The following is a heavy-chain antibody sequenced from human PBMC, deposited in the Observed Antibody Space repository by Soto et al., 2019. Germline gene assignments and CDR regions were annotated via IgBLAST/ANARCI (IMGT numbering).Heavy chain of an antibody. J-gene: IGHJ4*02. D-gene: IGHD2-21*01. CDR2: INPNGGST. CDR3: ESALLPGDF. CDR1: GYIFIHYY. Sequence: QVQLVQSGAEVKKPGASVKVFCKASGYIFIHYYIHWVRQAHGQGLEWMAIINPNGGSTNYAQKLQGRVTVTSDTSTSTVSMELNSLGSEDSAVYFCESALLPGDFWGQGTLVTVSS. V-gene: IGHV1-46*01.